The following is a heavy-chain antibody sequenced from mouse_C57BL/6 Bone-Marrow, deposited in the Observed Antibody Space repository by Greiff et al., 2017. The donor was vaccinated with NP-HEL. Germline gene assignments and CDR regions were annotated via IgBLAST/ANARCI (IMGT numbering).Heavy chain of an antibody. J-gene: IGHJ4*01. Sequence: EVKLMESGGGLVKPGGSLKLSCAASGFTFSDYGMHWVRQAPEKGLEWVAYISSGSSTIYYAAKVKGRFTISRDNAKNTLFLQMTSLRSEDTAMYYCAITVGSSYGYYAMDYWGQGTSVTVSS. CDR1: GFTFSDYG. V-gene: IGHV5-17*01. D-gene: IGHD1-1*01. CDR2: ISSGSSTI. CDR3: AITVGSSYGYYAMDY.